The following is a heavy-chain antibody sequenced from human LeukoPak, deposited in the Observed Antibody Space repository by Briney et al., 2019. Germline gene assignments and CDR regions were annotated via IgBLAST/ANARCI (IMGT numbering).Heavy chain of an antibody. CDR2: IYSGGST. D-gene: IGHD6-13*01. CDR3: ARGYSSSWSGYYFDY. Sequence: GGSLRLSCAASGFTVSSNYMSWVRQAPGKGLEWVSVIYSGGSTYYADSVKGRFTISRDNSKNTLYLQMNSLRAEDTAVYYCARGYSSSWSGYYFDYWGQGTLVTVSS. V-gene: IGHV3-53*01. CDR1: GFTVSSNY. J-gene: IGHJ4*02.